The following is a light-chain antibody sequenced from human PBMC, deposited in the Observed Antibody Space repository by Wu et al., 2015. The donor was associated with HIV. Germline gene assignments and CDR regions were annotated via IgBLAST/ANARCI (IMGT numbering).Light chain of an antibody. Sequence: EVVMTQSPATLSVSPGERATLSCRASQSVSSNLAWYQQKPGQAPRLLIYSASTRATGIPTRFSGSGSGTEFSLTISSLEPEDFAVYYCQQRSNWPLRYSFGQGTKLEIK. J-gene: IGKJ2*03. V-gene: IGKV3-15*01. CDR2: SAS. CDR3: QQRSNWPLRYS. CDR1: QSVSSN.